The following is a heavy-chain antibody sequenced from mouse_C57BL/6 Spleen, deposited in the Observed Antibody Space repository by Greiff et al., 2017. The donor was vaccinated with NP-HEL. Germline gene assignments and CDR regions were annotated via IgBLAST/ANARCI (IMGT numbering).Heavy chain of an antibody. CDR1: GFTFSSYA. V-gene: IGHV5-4*01. D-gene: IGHD4-1*01. J-gene: IGHJ2*01. CDR3: ARDLGWDGYYFDY. Sequence: EVKVVESGGGLVKPGGSLKLSCAASGFTFSSYAMSWVRQTPEKRLEWVATISDGGSYTYYPDNVKGRFTISRDNAKNNLYLQMSHLKSEDTAMYYCARDLGWDGYYFDYWGQGTTLTVSS. CDR2: ISDGGSYT.